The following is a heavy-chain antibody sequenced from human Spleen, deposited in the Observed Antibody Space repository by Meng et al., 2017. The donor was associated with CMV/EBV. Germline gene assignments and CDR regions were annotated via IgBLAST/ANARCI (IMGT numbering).Heavy chain of an antibody. CDR2: ISAYNGNT. CDR3: AREGGEYSNYGDNYYYYGMDV. V-gene: IGHV1-18*01. D-gene: IGHD4-11*01. Sequence: ASVKVSCKASGYTFTSYGISWVRQAPGQGLEWMGWISAYNGNTNYAQKLQGIVTMTTDTSTSTAYMEPRSLRSDDTAVYYCAREGGEYSNYGDNYYYYGMDVWGQGTTVTVSS. CDR1: GYTFTSYG. J-gene: IGHJ6*02.